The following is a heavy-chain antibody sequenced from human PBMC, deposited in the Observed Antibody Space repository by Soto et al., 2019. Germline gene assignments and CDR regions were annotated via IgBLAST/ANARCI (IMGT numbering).Heavy chain of an antibody. Sequence: GGALRLSCAASGFTFSSYGMHWVRQAPGKGLEWVAVISYDGSNKYYADSVKGRFTISRDNSKNTLYLQMNSLRAEDTAVYYCAKDPGYSSGWYGLAGVYYSGMDVWGQGTTVNGSS. D-gene: IGHD6-19*01. CDR2: ISYDGSNK. CDR1: GFTFSSYG. J-gene: IGHJ6*02. CDR3: AKDPGYSSGWYGLAGVYYSGMDV. V-gene: IGHV3-30*18.